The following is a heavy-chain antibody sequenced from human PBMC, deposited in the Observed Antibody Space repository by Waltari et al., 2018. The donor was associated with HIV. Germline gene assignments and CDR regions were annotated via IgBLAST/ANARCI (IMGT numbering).Heavy chain of an antibody. D-gene: IGHD2-2*02. V-gene: IGHV4-38-2*02. CDR1: GYSISSGYY. CDR2: IYHSGGT. J-gene: IGHJ4*02. Sequence: QVQLQESGPGLVKPSETLSLTCTVSGYSISSGYYWGWIRQPPGKGLEWIGIIYHSGGTYYNPSLKSRVTISVDTSKNQFSLKLSSVTAADTAVYYCARVRVVPAAINPRGFDYWGQGTLVTVSS. CDR3: ARVRVVPAAINPRGFDY.